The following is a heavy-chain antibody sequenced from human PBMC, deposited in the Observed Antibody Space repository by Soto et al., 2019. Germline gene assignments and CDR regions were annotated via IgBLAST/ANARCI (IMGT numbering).Heavy chain of an antibody. J-gene: IGHJ5*02. CDR2: IYTSGST. Sequence: SETLSLTCTVSGGSISSYYWSWVRQPAGKGLEWIGRIYTSGSTNYNPSLRSRVTMSVDTSKNQFSLKLSSVTAADTAVYYCARDSYPASSGYYTNWFDTWGQGTLVTVSS. D-gene: IGHD3-22*01. V-gene: IGHV4-4*07. CDR3: ARDSYPASSGYYTNWFDT. CDR1: GGSISSYY.